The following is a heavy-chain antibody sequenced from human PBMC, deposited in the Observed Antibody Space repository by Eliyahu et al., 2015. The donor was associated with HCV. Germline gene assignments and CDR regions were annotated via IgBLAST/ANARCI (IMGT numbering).Heavy chain of an antibody. CDR3: ARDRSGYDYPFDY. J-gene: IGHJ4*02. CDR2: ISSSSSYI. CDR1: GFXFSSYS. V-gene: IGHV3-21*01. D-gene: IGHD5-12*01. Sequence: EVQLVESGGGLVKPGGSLRLSCAASGFXFSSYSMNWVRQAPGKGLEWVSSISSSSSYIYYADSVKGRFTISRDNAKNSLYLQMNSLRAEDTAVYYCARDRSGYDYPFDYWGQGTLVTVSS.